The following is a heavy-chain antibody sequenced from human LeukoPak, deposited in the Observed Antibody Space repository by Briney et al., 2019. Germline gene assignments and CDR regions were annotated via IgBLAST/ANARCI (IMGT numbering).Heavy chain of an antibody. D-gene: IGHD3-10*01. J-gene: IGHJ4*02. V-gene: IGHV3-33*01. Sequence: GGSLTLSCAASGFTFSSYGMHWARQAPGKGLEWVAVIWYDGSHKYYADSVKGRFTISRDNSKNTLHLKMNSLRAEDTAVYYCARDLLLWFGELSGDSDYWGQGTLVTVSS. CDR3: ARDLLLWFGELSGDSDY. CDR1: GFTFSSYG. CDR2: IWYDGSHK.